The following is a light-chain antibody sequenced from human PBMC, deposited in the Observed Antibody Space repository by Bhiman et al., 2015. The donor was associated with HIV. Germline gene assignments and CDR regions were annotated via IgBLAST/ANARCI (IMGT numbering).Light chain of an antibody. J-gene: IGLJ1*01. CDR1: KLGNKY. CDR2: QNN. CDR3: QAWDSTAFYV. V-gene: IGLV3-1*01. Sequence: SYVVTQPPSVSVSPGQTASITCSGDKLGNKYAYWYQQKPGQSPVLVIYQNNKRPSGIPERFSGSNSGNTATLTISGTQAVDEADYYCQAWDSTAFYVFGTGTKVTVL.